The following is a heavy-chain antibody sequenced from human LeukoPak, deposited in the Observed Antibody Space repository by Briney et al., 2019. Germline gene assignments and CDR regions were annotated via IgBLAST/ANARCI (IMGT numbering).Heavy chain of an antibody. CDR2: ISSSSSYI. Sequence: GGSLCLACAPSGFTVSSNSMNWIRQAPGKGLEWVSSISSSSSYISYADSVKGRFTISRDNAKNSLYPQMNSLRAEDTAVYYCARAGDLGLFYFNLWGQ. V-gene: IGHV3-21*01. CDR3: ARAGDLGLFYFNL. CDR1: GFTVSSNS. D-gene: IGHD2-21*02. J-gene: IGHJ4*02.